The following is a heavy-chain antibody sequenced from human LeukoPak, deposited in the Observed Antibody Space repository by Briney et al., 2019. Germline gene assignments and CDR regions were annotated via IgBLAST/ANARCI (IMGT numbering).Heavy chain of an antibody. Sequence: GGSLRLSCAASGFTFSSYGMHWVRQAPGKGLEWVAVISYDGSNKYYADSVKGRFTISRDNSKNTLYLQMNSLRAEDTAVYYCASITFDYWGQGTLVTVSS. CDR2: ISYDGSNK. D-gene: IGHD3-10*01. J-gene: IGHJ4*02. CDR1: GFTFSSYG. CDR3: ASITFDY. V-gene: IGHV3-30*19.